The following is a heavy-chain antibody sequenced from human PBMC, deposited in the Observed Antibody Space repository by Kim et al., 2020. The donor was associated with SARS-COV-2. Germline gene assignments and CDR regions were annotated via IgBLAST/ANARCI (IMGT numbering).Heavy chain of an antibody. D-gene: IGHD1-26*01. Sequence: GGSLRLSCAASGFTFSSYSIHLVCQAPGKELGLEAVIWYDGSNKYYSYAVTGRFTISRDNSKNTLYLQMKSLRARDAAMYVYSRASRVTEVGSGLDVWG. CDR3: SRASRVTEVGSGLDV. J-gene: IGHJ6*03. CDR2: IWYDGSNK. V-gene: IGHV3-33*01. CDR1: GFTFSSYS.